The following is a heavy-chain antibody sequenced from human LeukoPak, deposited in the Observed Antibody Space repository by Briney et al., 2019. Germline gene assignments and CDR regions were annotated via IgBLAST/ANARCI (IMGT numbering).Heavy chain of an antibody. CDR1: GGSISSHY. CDR3: ARVDTAMVTEYYMDV. J-gene: IGHJ6*03. D-gene: IGHD5-18*01. Sequence: SETLSLTCTVSGGSISSHYWSWIRQPPGKGLEWIGYIYYSGGTNYNPSLKSRVTISVDTSKNQFSLKLSSVTAADTAVYYCARVDTAMVTEYYMDVWGKGTTVTVSS. V-gene: IGHV4-59*11. CDR2: IYYSGGT.